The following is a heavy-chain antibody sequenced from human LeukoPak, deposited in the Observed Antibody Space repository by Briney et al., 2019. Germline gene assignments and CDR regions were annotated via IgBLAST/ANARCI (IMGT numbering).Heavy chain of an antibody. V-gene: IGHV4-30-4*01. CDR1: GGSISSGDYY. Sequence: SETLSLTCTVSGGSISSGDYYWSWIRQPPGKGLEWIGYIYYSGSAYYNPSLKSRVTISLDTSKNQFSLTLSSETAADTAMYYCARGKIGLFDYWGQGTLVTVSS. CDR3: ARGKIGLFDY. CDR2: IYYSGSA. J-gene: IGHJ4*02. D-gene: IGHD2/OR15-2a*01.